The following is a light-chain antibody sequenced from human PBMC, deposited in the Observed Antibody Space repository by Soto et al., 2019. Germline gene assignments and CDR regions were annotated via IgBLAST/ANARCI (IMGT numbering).Light chain of an antibody. Sequence: DIVMTHSPASLAVSLGEKATINCKSSQSVLYSSNNKNYLAWYQQKPGQPPKLLIYWASTRESGVPDRFSGSGSGTDFTLTISRIEPEDFAFDYCQQRSNWTFGQGTKVDI. CDR2: WAS. J-gene: IGKJ1*01. CDR1: QSVLYSSNNKNY. V-gene: IGKV4-1*01. CDR3: QQRSNWT.